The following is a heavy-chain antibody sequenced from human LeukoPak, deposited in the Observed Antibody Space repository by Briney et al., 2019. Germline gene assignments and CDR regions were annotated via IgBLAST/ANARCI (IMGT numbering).Heavy chain of an antibody. J-gene: IGHJ6*03. V-gene: IGHV4-59*01. Sequence: SETLSLTCTVSGGSISSYYWSWIRQPPGKGLEWIGYIYYSGSTNYNPSLKSRVTISVDTSKNQFSLKLSSVTAADTAVYYRARGDKGDYDYYYYMDVWGKGTTVTVSS. CDR1: GGSISSYY. CDR2: IYYSGST. CDR3: ARGDKGDYDYYYYMDV. D-gene: IGHD4-17*01.